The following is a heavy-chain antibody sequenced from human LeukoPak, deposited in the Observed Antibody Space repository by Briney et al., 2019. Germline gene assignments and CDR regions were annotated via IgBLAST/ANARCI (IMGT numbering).Heavy chain of an antibody. CDR1: GGSFSGYY. D-gene: IGHD3-3*01. CDR3: ARGHYDFWSGYYGSYYYYYMDV. Sequence: PSETLSLTCAVYGGSFSGYYWSWIRQPPGKGLEWIGEINHSGSTNYNPSLKSRVTISVDTSKNQFSLKLSPVTAADTAVYYCARGHYDFWSGYYGSYYYYYMDVWGKGTTVTVSS. V-gene: IGHV4-34*01. J-gene: IGHJ6*03. CDR2: INHSGST.